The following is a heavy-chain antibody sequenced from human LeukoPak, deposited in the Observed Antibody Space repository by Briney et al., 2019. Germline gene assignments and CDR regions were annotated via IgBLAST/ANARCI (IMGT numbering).Heavy chain of an antibody. Sequence: ASVKVSCKASGYTFTSYYMHWVRQAPGQGLEWMGIINPSGGSTNYAQKFQGRVTMTRDTSTSTVYMELSSLRSEDTAVYYCARALVVVAATSSLDYFDYWGQGTLVTVSS. CDR2: INPSGGST. D-gene: IGHD2-15*01. V-gene: IGHV1-46*01. CDR1: GYTFTSYY. J-gene: IGHJ4*02. CDR3: ARALVVVAATSSLDYFDY.